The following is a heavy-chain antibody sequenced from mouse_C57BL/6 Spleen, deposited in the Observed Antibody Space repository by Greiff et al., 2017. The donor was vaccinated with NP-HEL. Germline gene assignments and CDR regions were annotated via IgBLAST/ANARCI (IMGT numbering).Heavy chain of an antibody. CDR3: ARGPGQATGTDAMDY. CDR1: GYTFTSYW. D-gene: IGHD4-1*02. Sequence: QVQLKQPGAELVMPGASVKLSCKASGYTFTSYWMHWVKQRPGQGLEWIGEIDPSDSYTNYNQKFKGKSTLTVDKSSSTAYMQLSSLTSEDSAVYYCARGPGQATGTDAMDYWGQGTSVTVSS. J-gene: IGHJ4*01. CDR2: IDPSDSYT. V-gene: IGHV1-69*01.